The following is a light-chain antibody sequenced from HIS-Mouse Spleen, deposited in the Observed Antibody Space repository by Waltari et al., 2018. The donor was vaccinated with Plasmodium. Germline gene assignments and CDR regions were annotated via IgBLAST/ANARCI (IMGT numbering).Light chain of an antibody. CDR2: EDS. Sequence: SYELTQPPSVSVSPGHTARITCSGDALPKKYAYWDQQKSGQAPWLVIYEDSNRSAGIPERFSGDSSGTMATLTISGAQVEDEADYYCYSTDSSGNHRVFGGGTKLTVL. CDR3: YSTDSSGNHRV. CDR1: ALPKKY. V-gene: IGLV3-10*01. J-gene: IGLJ3*02.